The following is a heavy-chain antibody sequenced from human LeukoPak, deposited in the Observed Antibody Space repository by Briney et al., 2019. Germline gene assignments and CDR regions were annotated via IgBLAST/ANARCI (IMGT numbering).Heavy chain of an antibody. D-gene: IGHD2-2*01. V-gene: IGHV1-18*04. CDR2: ISAYNGNT. CDR3: ARGSEYQLLSSFYFDY. J-gene: IGHJ4*02. Sequence: ASVKVSCKASGCTFTSYGISWVRQAPGQGLEWMGWISAYNGNTNYAQKLQGRVTMTTDTSTSTAYMELRSLRSDGTAVYYCARGSEYQLLSSFYFDYWGQGTLVTVSS. CDR1: GCTFTSYG.